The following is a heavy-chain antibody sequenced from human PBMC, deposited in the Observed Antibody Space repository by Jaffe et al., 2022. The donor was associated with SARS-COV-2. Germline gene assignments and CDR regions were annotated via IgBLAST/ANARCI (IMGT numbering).Heavy chain of an antibody. CDR3: AREGYYDFWSGRHMGRGSAYYYYYGMDV. Sequence: QVQLVQSGAEVKKPGASVKVSCKASGYTFTSYYMHWVRQAPGQGLEWMGIINPSGGSTSYAQKFQGRVTMTRDTSTSTVYMELSSLRSEDTAVYYCAREGYYDFWSGRHMGRGSAYYYYYGMDVWGQGTTVTVSS. V-gene: IGHV1-46*01. CDR1: GYTFTSYY. CDR2: INPSGGST. D-gene: IGHD3-3*01. J-gene: IGHJ6*02.